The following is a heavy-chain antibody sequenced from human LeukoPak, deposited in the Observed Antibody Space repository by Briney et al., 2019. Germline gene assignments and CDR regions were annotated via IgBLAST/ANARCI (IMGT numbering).Heavy chain of an antibody. CDR3: AKKRVITTPDAIDWYFDL. CDR1: GFTFSTYS. CDR2: ISSSSSYI. D-gene: IGHD3-10*01. J-gene: IGHJ2*01. Sequence: PGGSLRLSCAASGFTFSTYSMNWVRQAPGKGLEWVSSISSSSSYIYYADSVKGRFTISRDNSENTLFLQMNNLGAEDTAVYYCAKKRVITTPDAIDWYFDLWGRGTLVTVSS. V-gene: IGHV3-21*04.